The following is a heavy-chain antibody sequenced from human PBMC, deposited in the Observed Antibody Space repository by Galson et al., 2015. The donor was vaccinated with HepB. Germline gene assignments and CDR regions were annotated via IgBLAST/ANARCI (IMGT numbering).Heavy chain of an antibody. CDR3: ARDGGGGWRSGYYRQHFDY. CDR1: GFTFSSYS. CDR2: ISSSGSYI. J-gene: IGHJ4*02. V-gene: IGHV3-21*01. D-gene: IGHD3-3*01. Sequence: SLRLSCAASGFTFSSYSMNWVRQAPGKGLEWVSSISSSGSYIYYADSVKGRFTISRDNAKNSLYLQMNSLRAEDTAVYYCARDGGGGWRSGYYRQHFDYWGQGTLVTVSS.